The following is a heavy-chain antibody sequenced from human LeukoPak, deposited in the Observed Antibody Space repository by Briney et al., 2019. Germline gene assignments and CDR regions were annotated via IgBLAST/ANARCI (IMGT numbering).Heavy chain of an antibody. CDR3: ARDLGYSSGPARRELGVNYGMDV. CDR2: INAGNGNT. J-gene: IGHJ6*02. Sequence: GASVKVSCKASGYTFTSYAMHWVRQAPGQRLEWMGRINAGNGNTKYSQKFQGRVTITRDTSASTAYMELSSLRSEDTAVYYCARDLGYSSGPARRELGVNYGMDVWGQGTTVTVSS. V-gene: IGHV1-3*01. CDR1: GYTFTSYA. D-gene: IGHD6-19*01.